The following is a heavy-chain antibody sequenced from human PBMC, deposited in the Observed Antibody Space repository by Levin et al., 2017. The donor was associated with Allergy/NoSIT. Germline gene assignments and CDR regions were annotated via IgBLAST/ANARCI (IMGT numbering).Heavy chain of an antibody. V-gene: IGHV2-5*02. CDR1: GFSLTTSGVG. CDR2: IYWDDDK. Sequence: SGPTLVKPTQTLTLTCTFSGFSLTTSGVGVGWIRHPPGKAPECLGFIYWDDDKRYSPSLKNRLTITKDTSRNQVILTMTDMDPVDTATYYCAHRQIGNSGWDTGCFDFWGQGALVTVSS. CDR3: AHRQIGNSGWDTGCFDF. D-gene: IGHD6-19*01. J-gene: IGHJ4*02.